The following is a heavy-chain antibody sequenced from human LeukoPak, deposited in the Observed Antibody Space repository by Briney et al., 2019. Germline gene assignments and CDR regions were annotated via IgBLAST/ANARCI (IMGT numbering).Heavy chain of an antibody. J-gene: IGHJ4*02. Sequence: PSEPLSLTCTVSGGSISSYYWSWIRQPTGKGLEWIGYIYYSGSTNYNPSLKSRVTISVDTSKNQFSLKLSSVTAADTAVYYCARRYCGGDCYSDYWGQGTLVTVSS. V-gene: IGHV4-59*08. D-gene: IGHD2-21*02. CDR1: GGSISSYY. CDR3: ARRYCGGDCYSDY. CDR2: IYYSGST.